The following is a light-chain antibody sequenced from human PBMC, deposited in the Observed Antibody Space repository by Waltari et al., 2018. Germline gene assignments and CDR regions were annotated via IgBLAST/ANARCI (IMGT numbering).Light chain of an antibody. Sequence: GQPITISCTGTSSDIGTYNYASWYQQHPGRAPKLIIYDVSKRPSGVSIRFSGSKSDNTASLTISGLQAEDEADYYCSSYTRVSASVVFGGGTKLTVL. CDR2: DVS. V-gene: IGLV2-14*03. CDR1: SSDIGTYNY. CDR3: SSYTRVSASVV. J-gene: IGLJ3*02.